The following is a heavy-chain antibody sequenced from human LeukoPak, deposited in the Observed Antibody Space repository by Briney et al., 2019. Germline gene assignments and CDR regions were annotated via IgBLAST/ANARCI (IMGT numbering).Heavy chain of an antibody. CDR2: ISSSGTTI. V-gene: IGHV3-11*01. D-gene: IGHD2-15*01. J-gene: IGHJ6*03. CDR1: GFTFSTYW. CDR3: ARELTPYYYMDV. Sequence: GGSLRLSCAASGFTFSTYWMSWVRQAPGKGLEWVSYISSSGTTIYYADSVKGRFTISRDNAKNSLYLQMNSLRAEDTAVYYCARELTPYYYMDVWGKGTTVTISS.